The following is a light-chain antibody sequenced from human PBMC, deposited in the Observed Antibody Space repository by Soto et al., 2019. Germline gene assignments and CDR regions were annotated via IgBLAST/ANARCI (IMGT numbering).Light chain of an antibody. J-gene: IGKJ4*01. CDR1: QSLSSY. V-gene: IGKV3-11*01. Sequence: IVLTQSPATLSLSPWERATLSCRASQSLSSYLAWYQQKPGQAPRLLIYDASNRSTGIPARFSGSGSGTDFTLTISSRDPEDFAVYYCQQRTNWLTFGGGTKVEIK. CDR2: DAS. CDR3: QQRTNWLT.